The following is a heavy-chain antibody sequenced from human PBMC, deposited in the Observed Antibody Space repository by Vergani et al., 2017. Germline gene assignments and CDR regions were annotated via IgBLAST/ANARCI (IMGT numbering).Heavy chain of an antibody. Sequence: QVQLVEWGGGVVQPGGSLRLSCVASGFTFSSHGMHWVRQAPGKGLEWVAVIWYDGSNKYYGDSVKGRFTISRDNSKNTLYLQMNRLRVEDTAVYDCARWGNEKRLDSWGQGTLVTVSS. CDR1: GFTFSSHG. CDR3: ARWGNEKRLDS. CDR2: IWYDGSNK. V-gene: IGHV3-33*01. D-gene: IGHD1-1*01. J-gene: IGHJ5*01.